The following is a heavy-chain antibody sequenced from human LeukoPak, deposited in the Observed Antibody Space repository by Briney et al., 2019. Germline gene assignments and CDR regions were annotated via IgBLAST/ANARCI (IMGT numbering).Heavy chain of an antibody. CDR1: GFTFDDYA. CDR2: ISWNSGSI. V-gene: IGHV3-9*01. Sequence: GGSLRLFCAASGFTFDDYAMQSARQAPGKGLECVSVISWNSGSIGYADSVKGRFTISRDNAKNSLYLQMNSLRAQETALYYCAKDSTVTPDWYFDRWGRGTLVTDPS. CDR3: AKDSTVTPDWYFDR. D-gene: IGHD4-17*01. J-gene: IGHJ2*01.